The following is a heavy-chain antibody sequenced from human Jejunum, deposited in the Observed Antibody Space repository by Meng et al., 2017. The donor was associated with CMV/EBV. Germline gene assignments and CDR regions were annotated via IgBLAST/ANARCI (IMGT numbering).Heavy chain of an antibody. CDR2: ISGDGSVT. Sequence: TFSSNSMHWVRPPPGKGLVWVSRISGDGSVTNYADSVKGRFIISRDNARNTLYLQMSGLRAEDTAVYYCARTPLYCSSASCYTFDYWGQGTLVTVSS. V-gene: IGHV3-74*01. CDR3: ARTPLYCSSASCYTFDY. D-gene: IGHD2-2*01. J-gene: IGHJ4*02. CDR1: TFSSNS.